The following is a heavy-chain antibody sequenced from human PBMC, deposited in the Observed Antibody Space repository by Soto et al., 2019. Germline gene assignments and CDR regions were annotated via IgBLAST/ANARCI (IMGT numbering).Heavy chain of an antibody. CDR3: ATYSSSWHDAFDV. CDR2: ASPNSGDG. J-gene: IGHJ3*01. D-gene: IGHD6-13*01. Sequence: QVQLVQSGAEVKKPGASVKVSGKASGFAFSNYNINWVRQAAGQGLEWMGWASPNSGDGGYAQKFQGRVTMTRDTSTRTVYMELNSLRSDDTAVYYCATYSSSWHDAFDVWGQGTMLIVSS. V-gene: IGHV1-8*01. CDR1: GFAFSNYN.